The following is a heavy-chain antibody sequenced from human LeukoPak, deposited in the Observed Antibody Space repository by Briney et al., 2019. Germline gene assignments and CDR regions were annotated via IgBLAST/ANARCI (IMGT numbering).Heavy chain of an antibody. D-gene: IGHD4-23*01. CDR3: ARVPTVVTSFFDY. CDR1: GGSFSGYY. J-gene: IGHJ4*02. Sequence: SETLSLTCAVYGGSFSGYYWSWIRQPPGKGLEWIGEINHSGSTNYDPSLKSRVTISVDTSKNQFSLKLSSVTAADTAVYYCARVPTVVTSFFDYWGQGTLVTVSS. CDR2: INHSGST. V-gene: IGHV4-34*01.